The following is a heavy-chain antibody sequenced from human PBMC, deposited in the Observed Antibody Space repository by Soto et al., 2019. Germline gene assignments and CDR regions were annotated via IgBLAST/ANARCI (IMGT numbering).Heavy chain of an antibody. CDR3: AGLYHYDSSGYYDY. Sequence: ASVKVSCKASGNSFTTYYMHWVRQAPGQGLEWMGIINPSGGRTTYAQKFQGRVTMTRDTSTSTFHMELGSLASEDPAVYYCAGLYHYDSSGYYDYWGQGTLVTVSS. V-gene: IGHV1-46*01. CDR2: INPSGGRT. CDR1: GNSFTTYY. D-gene: IGHD3-22*01. J-gene: IGHJ4*02.